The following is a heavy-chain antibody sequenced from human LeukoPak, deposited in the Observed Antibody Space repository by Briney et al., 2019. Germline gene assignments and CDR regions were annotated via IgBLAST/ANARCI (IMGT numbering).Heavy chain of an antibody. J-gene: IGHJ4*02. CDR2: IYYSGST. CDR1: GGSISSSSYY. Sequence: SETLSLTCTVSGGSISSSSYYWGWIRQPPGKGLEWIGSIYYSGSTYYNPSLKSRVTISVDTSKNQFSLKLSSVTAADTAVYYCVRHDGRGGATMGSLDSWGQGTLVTVSS. V-gene: IGHV4-39*01. CDR3: VRHDGRGGATMGSLDS. D-gene: IGHD5-12*01.